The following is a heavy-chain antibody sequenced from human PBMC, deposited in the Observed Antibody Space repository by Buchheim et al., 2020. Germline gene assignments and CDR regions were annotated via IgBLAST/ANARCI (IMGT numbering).Heavy chain of an antibody. D-gene: IGHD2/OR15-2a*01. CDR2: INRSGST. V-gene: IGHV4-34*01. CDR1: GASFSGNY. CDR3: ATQSSRTPVLSHKIQYFYYGMNV. Sequence: QVQLQQWGAGLLNPSETLSLTCAVYGASFSGNYWTWIRQPPGKGLEWIGEINRSGSTKYNPSLKSRVIISIDTSKTQFSLRLNSVTAADTGVYYCATQSSRTPVLSHKIQYFYYGMNVWGQGTT. J-gene: IGHJ6*02.